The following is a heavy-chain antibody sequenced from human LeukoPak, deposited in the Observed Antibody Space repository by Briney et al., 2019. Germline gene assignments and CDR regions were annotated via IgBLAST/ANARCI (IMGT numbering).Heavy chain of an antibody. D-gene: IGHD2-15*01. CDR1: GGPISSYY. J-gene: IGHJ6*02. CDR2: IYYSGST. V-gene: IGHV4-59*01. Sequence: PSETLSLTCTVSGGPISSYYWSWTRQPPGKGLEWIGYIYYSGSTNYNPSLKSRVTISVDTSKNQFSLKLSSVTAADTAVYYCARVSRYCSGGSCLYYYYGMDVWGQGTTVTVSS. CDR3: ARVSRYCSGGSCLYYYYGMDV.